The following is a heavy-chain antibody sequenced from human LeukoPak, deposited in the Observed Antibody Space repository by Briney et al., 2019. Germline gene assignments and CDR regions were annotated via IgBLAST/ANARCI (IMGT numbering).Heavy chain of an antibody. J-gene: IGHJ2*01. D-gene: IGHD3-3*01. V-gene: IGHV4-59*03. CDR1: GGSISSYY. CDR2: IYYTGST. Sequence: SETLSLTCTASGGSISSYYWSWIRQPPGKGLEWIGYIYYTGSTDYNPSLKSRVTISIDTSKKQFSLKLRSVTAADTAVYYCAILGFGEADLWGRGTLVTVSS. CDR3: AILGFGEADL.